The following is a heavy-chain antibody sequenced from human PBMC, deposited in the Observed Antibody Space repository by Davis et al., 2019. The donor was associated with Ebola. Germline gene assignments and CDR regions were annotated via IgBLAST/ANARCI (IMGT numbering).Heavy chain of an antibody. Sequence: GESLKISCVASGFTFSSYSMGWVRQTPGKGLEWVSTISGNGGGTYYADSVKGRFTISRDNSKNTLYLQMNSLRGEDTAVYYCAKRSDYRSFDYWGQGTQVTVSS. V-gene: IGHV3-23*01. J-gene: IGHJ4*02. D-gene: IGHD4-11*01. CDR3: AKRSDYRSFDY. CDR2: ISGNGGGT. CDR1: GFTFSSYS.